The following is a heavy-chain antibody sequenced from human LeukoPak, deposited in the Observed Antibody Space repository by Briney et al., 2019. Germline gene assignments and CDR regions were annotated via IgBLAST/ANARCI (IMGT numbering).Heavy chain of an antibody. CDR2: ISSSSSYI. CDR3: ARDRNRIITS. V-gene: IGHV3-21*01. Sequence: GGSLRLSCAAAGFTFSSYSLNWVRQAPGKGLEWVSSISSSSSYIYYADSVKGRFTISRDNAKNSLYLQMNSLRAEDTAVYYCARDRNRIITSWGQGTLVTVSS. D-gene: IGHD2-15*01. CDR1: GFTFSSYS. J-gene: IGHJ4*02.